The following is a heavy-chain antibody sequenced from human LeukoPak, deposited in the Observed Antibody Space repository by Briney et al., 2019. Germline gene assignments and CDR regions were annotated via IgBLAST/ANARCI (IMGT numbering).Heavy chain of an antibody. D-gene: IGHD3-16*01. CDR3: AKIPTFSADPYYFDY. J-gene: IGHJ4*02. CDR1: GFTFSSYG. V-gene: IGHV3-33*06. Sequence: PGRSLRLSCAASGFTFSSYGMHWVRQAPGKGLEWVAVIWYDGSNKYYADSVKGRFTISRDNSKNTLYLQMNSLRAEDTAVYYCAKIPTFSADPYYFDYWGQGTLVTVSS. CDR2: IWYDGSNK.